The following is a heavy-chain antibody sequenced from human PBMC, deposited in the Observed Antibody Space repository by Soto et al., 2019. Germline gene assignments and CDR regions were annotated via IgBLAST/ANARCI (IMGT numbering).Heavy chain of an antibody. CDR1: GFTFSSYW. CDR2: IKQDGSEK. J-gene: IGHJ4*02. CDR3: ARDHWDSSSSVYFDY. D-gene: IGHD6-6*01. V-gene: IGHV3-7*05. Sequence: GGSLRLSCAASGFTFSSYWMSWVRQAPGKGLEWVANIKQDGSEKYYVDSVKGRFTISRDNAKNSLYLQMNSLRAEDTAVYYCARDHWDSSSSVYFDYWGQGTLVTVSS.